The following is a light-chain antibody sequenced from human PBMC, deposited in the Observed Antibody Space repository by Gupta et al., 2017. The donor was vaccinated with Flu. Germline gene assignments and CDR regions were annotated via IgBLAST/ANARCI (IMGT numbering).Light chain of an antibody. CDR2: EVV. CDR3: SSYTNTNSLGL. V-gene: IGLV2-14*01. CDR1: SSDIGGYNS. Sequence: QSALTQPASVSGAPGRSIIISCTGTSSDIGGYNSVSCYQQHQGKAPKLLIFEVVNRPPGVSARCSCSKSGSTASLTITWLQAEDEADYYCSSYTNTNSLGLFGGGTQLTVL. J-gene: IGLJ2*01.